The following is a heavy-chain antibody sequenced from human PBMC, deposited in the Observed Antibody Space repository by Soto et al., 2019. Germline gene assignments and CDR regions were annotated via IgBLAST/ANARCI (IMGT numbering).Heavy chain of an antibody. J-gene: IGHJ4*02. Sequence: QVQLVQYGAEVKKPGASVKVSCKASRYTFTSCDINWVRQASGQGFEWMGWMNPNSGNTEYAQKFQGRVTMTSNSSISTAYMELTSLTSEDTAVYFCARGRLGLSVLFDFWGQGALVTVSS. CDR2: MNPNSGNT. CDR1: RYTFTSCD. V-gene: IGHV1-8*01. CDR3: ARGRLGLSVLFDF. D-gene: IGHD1-7*01.